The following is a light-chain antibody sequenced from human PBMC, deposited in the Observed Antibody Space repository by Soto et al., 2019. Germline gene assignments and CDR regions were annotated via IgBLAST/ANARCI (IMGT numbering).Light chain of an antibody. CDR1: QSILYIYNSKNN. J-gene: IGKJ1*01. CDR2: GAS. V-gene: IGKV4-1*01. CDR3: QQYYSTPRT. Sequence: DIVMTQSPDSLAVSLGERATIHCKSSQSILYIYNSKNNLAWYQQRPGQPPQLLVYGASTRKSGVPDRFSGSGSGTDFTLSISSLLAEDVAVYYCQQYYSTPRTFGQGTKVEIK.